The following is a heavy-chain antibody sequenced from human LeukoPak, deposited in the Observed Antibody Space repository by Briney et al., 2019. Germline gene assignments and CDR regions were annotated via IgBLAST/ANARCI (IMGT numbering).Heavy chain of an antibody. CDR1: GFTFSSYG. D-gene: IGHD3-10*01. CDR3: AKAEDYYGSGAFDY. Sequence: GRSLGLSCAASGFTFSSYGMHWVRQAPGKGLEWVAVISYDGSNKYYADSVKGRFTISRDNSKNTLYLQMNSLRAEDTAVYYCAKAEDYYGSGAFDYWGQGTLVTVSS. CDR2: ISYDGSNK. J-gene: IGHJ4*02. V-gene: IGHV3-30*18.